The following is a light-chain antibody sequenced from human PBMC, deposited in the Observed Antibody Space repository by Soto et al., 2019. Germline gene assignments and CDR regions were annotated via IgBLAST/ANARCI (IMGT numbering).Light chain of an antibody. J-gene: IGKJ1*01. CDR1: QSISSW. CDR2: KAS. Sequence: IRMTQSPSSLSASTGDRVTITCRASQSISSWLAWYQQKPGKAPNLLIYKASSLESGVPSRFSGSGSGTEFTLTISSLQPDDFATYYCQQYNSYPWTFGQGTKVDIK. V-gene: IGKV1-5*03. CDR3: QQYNSYPWT.